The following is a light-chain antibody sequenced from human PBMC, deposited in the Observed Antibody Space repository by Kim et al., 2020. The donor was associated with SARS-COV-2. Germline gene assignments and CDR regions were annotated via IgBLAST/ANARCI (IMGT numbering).Light chain of an antibody. CDR2: EVA. CDR3: QQYNKWPPGT. CDR1: QSVGIN. Sequence: SPGEGATRSCRASQSVGINGAWYQRKPGQALRLLIYEVAIRVTGIPARFSGSGSGTEFTLTISSLQSEDSAIYYCQQYNKWPPGTFGQGTKVDIK. V-gene: IGKV3-15*01. J-gene: IGKJ1*01.